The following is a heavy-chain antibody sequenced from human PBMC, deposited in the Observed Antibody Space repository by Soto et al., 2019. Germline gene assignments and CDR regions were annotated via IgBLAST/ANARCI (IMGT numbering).Heavy chain of an antibody. CDR3: ARDGDIVAARRVVGAFDI. CDR1: GYTFTGYY. CDR2: INPNSGGT. J-gene: IGHJ3*02. Sequence: QVQLVQSGAEVKKPGASVKVSCKASGYTFTGYYMHWVRQAPGQGLEWMGWINPNSGGTNYAQKFQGWVTRTRDTSISTAYMELSRLRSDDTAVYYCARDGDIVAARRVVGAFDIWGQGTMVTVSS. V-gene: IGHV1-2*04. D-gene: IGHD2-15*01.